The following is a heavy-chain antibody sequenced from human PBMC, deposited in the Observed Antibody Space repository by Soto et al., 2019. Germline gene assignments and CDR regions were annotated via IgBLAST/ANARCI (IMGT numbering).Heavy chain of an antibody. V-gene: IGHV4-4*02. CDR3: ARSQGVVPTQAFDP. CDR2: IYHNGRS. Sequence: QVYLQESGPGLVKPSGTLSLTCGVSGGSISSINWWSWVRQTPGKGLEWIGDIYHNGRSNYNLSLKSRVTLSIDKSKNQFFLNLTTVTAADTAVYYCARSQGVVPTQAFDPWGQGTLVIVSS. D-gene: IGHD2-15*01. CDR1: GGSISSINW. J-gene: IGHJ5*02.